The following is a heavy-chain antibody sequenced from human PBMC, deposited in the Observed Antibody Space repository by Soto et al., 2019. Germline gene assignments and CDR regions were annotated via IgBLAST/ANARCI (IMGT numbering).Heavy chain of an antibody. CDR3: ARDMGNQYDSSGYSDDASDI. J-gene: IGHJ3*02. Sequence: QVQLQESGPGLVKPSQTLSLTCTVSGGSISSGGYYWSWIRQHPGKGLECIGYIYYSGSTYYNPSLKSRVTLAVDASKKQFSVKLSSVTGADSAVYYCARDMGNQYDSSGYSDDASDIWGQGTMVIVSS. CDR1: GGSISSGGYY. CDR2: IYYSGST. D-gene: IGHD3-22*01. V-gene: IGHV4-31*03.